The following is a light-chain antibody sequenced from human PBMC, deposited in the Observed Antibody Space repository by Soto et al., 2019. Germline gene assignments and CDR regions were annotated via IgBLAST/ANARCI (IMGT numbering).Light chain of an antibody. CDR1: QSFRGL. CDR3: QQRHMWPIT. V-gene: IGKV3-11*01. Sequence: EVLLTQSPVTLSLSPWAIATLSCRASQSFRGLLAWYQQKPGQAPRLLIYDAYNRATGIPPRFSGSGSGTDFTLTISSLQPEDSAVYYCQQRHMWPITFGQGTRLEIK. J-gene: IGKJ5*01. CDR2: DAY.